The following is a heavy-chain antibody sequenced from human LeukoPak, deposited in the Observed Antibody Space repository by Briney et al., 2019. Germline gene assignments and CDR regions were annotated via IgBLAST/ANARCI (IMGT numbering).Heavy chain of an antibody. D-gene: IGHD2-15*01. CDR2: ITSAGDR. Sequence: PGGSLRLSCAASGFTFSTYDMHWVRQATGKGLEWVSTITSAGDRYYPGSVKGRFTISRENAKNSLYLQMDSLRAGDTAAYYCAREACNGNSCYLLDYWGQGTLVTVSS. CDR1: GFTFSTYD. V-gene: IGHV3-13*01. J-gene: IGHJ4*02. CDR3: AREACNGNSCYLLDY.